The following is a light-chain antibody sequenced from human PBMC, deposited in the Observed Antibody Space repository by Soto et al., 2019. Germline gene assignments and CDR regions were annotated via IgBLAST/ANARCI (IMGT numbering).Light chain of an antibody. CDR3: GSWDSSLSAYV. CDR1: SSNIGGTS. Sequence: QSVLTQPPSVSAAPGQKVTISCSGSSSNIGGTSVSWYQQLPGTAPKLLIYDDNKRPSGIPDRFSGSKSGTSATLGITGFQTGDEADYYCGSWDSSLSAYVFGTGTKSPP. J-gene: IGLJ1*01. CDR2: DDN. V-gene: IGLV1-51*01.